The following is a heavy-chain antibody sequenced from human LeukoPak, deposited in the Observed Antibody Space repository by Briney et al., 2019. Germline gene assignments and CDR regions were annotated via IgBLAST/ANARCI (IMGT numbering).Heavy chain of an antibody. CDR1: GFTFTTYW. CDR2: IKQDGSEK. D-gene: IGHD3-10*01. J-gene: IGHJ4*02. CDR3: ARGARGGIDY. Sequence: PGGSLRLSCAASGFTFTTYWLGWVRQPPGKGLEWVANIKQDGSEKYYVDSVKGRFTISRDNANNSLYLQMNSLRAEDTAAYYCARGARGGIDYWGQGTLVTVSS. V-gene: IGHV3-7*01.